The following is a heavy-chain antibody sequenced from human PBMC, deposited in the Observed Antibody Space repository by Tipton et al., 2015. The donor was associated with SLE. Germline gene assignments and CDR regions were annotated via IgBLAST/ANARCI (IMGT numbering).Heavy chain of an antibody. J-gene: IGHJ6*02. CDR2: IDHSGST. Sequence: TLSLTCAVSGGSIRSSNWWSWVRQPPGKGLEWIGEIDHSGSTNSNPSLKSRVSMSVDKSKYQFSLKLSSVTVADTAVYYCARQRLRLLSPLDAWGQGTTVTVS. D-gene: IGHD3-10*01. CDR3: ARQRLRLLSPLDA. CDR1: GGSIRSSNW. V-gene: IGHV4-4*02.